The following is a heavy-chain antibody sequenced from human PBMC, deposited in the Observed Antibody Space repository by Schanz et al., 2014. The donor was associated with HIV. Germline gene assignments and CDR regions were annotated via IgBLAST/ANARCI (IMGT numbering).Heavy chain of an antibody. CDR1: GFIFSRSG. D-gene: IGHD3-16*01. CDR2: IWYDGSNK. V-gene: IGHV3-33*06. CDR3: AKTIIPTDWAPYTYSFDY. Sequence: QVQLVESGGGVVQPGRSLRLSCAASGFIFSRSGMHWVRQAPGKGLEWVAVIWYDGSNKDYADSVKGRFTISRDISKNTLYLQMNSLRAEDTAVYYCAKTIIPTDWAPYTYSFDYWGQGTLVTVSS. J-gene: IGHJ4*02.